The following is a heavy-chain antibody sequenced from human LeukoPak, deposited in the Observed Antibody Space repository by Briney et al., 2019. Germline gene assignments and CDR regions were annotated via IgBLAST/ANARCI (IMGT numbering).Heavy chain of an antibody. D-gene: IGHD1-26*01. Sequence: PGGSLRLSCAASQFTFSNYSMSWVRQAPEKGLEWVSSISSRDNHIYYADSVKGRFTISRDNAKNSLFLQMNGLRAEDTAMYYCARMTRVGTKSKFYFDSWGPGTLVTVSS. CDR2: ISSRDNHI. CDR1: QFTFSNYS. J-gene: IGHJ4*02. V-gene: IGHV3-21*01. CDR3: ARMTRVGTKSKFYFDS.